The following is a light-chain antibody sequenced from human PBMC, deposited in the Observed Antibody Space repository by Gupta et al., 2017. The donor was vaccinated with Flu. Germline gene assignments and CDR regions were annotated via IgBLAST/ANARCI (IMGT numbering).Light chain of an antibody. J-gene: IGLJ3*02. CDR2: RNN. V-gene: IGLV1-47*01. CDR3: AVWDDSLSVWV. CDR1: SSNIGSNY. Sequence: SLQTEPPSASGSLEQRVAVSCSGSSSNIGSNYVYWYQQLPGTDPKLLIYRNNQRPSGVPARFSGAMSVTSAPLAISWLRSKSDAGYYCAVWDDSLSVWVFGGGTRLTVL.